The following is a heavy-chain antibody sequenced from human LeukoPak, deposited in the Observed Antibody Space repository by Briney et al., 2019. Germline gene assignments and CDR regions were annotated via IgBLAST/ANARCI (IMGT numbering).Heavy chain of an antibody. Sequence: SETPSLTCTVSGGSISSYYWSWIRQPPGKGLEWIGYIYYSGTTNYNPSLKSRVTISVDTSKNQFSLKLSSVTAADTAVYYCARAGYSSSWYKNWGQGTLVTVSS. CDR3: ARAGYSSSWYKN. V-gene: IGHV4-59*12. J-gene: IGHJ4*02. CDR2: IYYSGTT. D-gene: IGHD6-13*01. CDR1: GGSISSYY.